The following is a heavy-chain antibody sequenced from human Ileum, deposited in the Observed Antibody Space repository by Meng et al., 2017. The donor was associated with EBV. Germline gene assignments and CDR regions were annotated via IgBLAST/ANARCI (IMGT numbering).Heavy chain of an antibody. D-gene: IGHD4-23*01. CDR3: ARAHPVVYFFDY. V-gene: IGHV4-30-2*01. CDR1: GGSIISGGHS. Sequence: HLPLHVSGSGLVKPSQTLSPPCAVSGGSIISGGHSWSWIRPPPGKGLEWIGDIQHSGSTYYNPSLKSRVTISVDRSRNQFSLKLSSVTAADTAVYYCARAHPVVYFFDYWGQGTLVTVSS. J-gene: IGHJ4*02. CDR2: IQHSGST.